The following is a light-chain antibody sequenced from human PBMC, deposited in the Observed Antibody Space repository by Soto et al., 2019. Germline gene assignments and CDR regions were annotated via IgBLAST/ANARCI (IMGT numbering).Light chain of an antibody. CDR3: QTWGSGIHV. CDR2: LNSDGSH. CDR1: SGHSSYA. V-gene: IGLV4-69*01. Sequence: QSVLTQSPSASAYLGASVKLTCTLSSGHSSYAIAWHQQQPEKGPRYLMKLNSDGSHSRGDGIPDRISGSSSESERYLTISSLQSEDEADYYWQTWGSGIHVFGTGTKVTVL. J-gene: IGLJ1*01.